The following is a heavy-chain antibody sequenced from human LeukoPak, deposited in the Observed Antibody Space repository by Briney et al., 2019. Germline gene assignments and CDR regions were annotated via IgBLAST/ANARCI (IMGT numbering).Heavy chain of an antibody. J-gene: IGHJ6*02. D-gene: IGHD6-13*01. CDR2: MNPNSGNT. CDR1: GYTFTSYD. CDR3: ARCIAAAGIYYYYGMDV. Sequence: ASVKVSCKASGYTFTSYDINWVRQATGQGLEWMGWMNPNSGNTGYAQKFQGRVTMTRNTSISTAYMELSSLRSEDTAVYYCARCIAAAGIYYYYGMDVWGRGTTVTVSS. V-gene: IGHV1-8*01.